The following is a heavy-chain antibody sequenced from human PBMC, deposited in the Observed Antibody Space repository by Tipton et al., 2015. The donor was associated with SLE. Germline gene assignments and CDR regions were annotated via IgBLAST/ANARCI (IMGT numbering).Heavy chain of an antibody. V-gene: IGHV4-59*08. CDR1: GASVSSFC. J-gene: IGHJ5*02. D-gene: IGHD6-19*01. Sequence: TLSLTCTVSGASVSSFCWNWIRQSPGKGLEWIACVCNSVSTNYDPSLKSRGTISVDTSKNHFSLELTSVTAADTAVYYCVRLSSSGWRPYNWFDPWGQGTLVTVSS. CDR3: VRLSSSGWRPYNWFDP. CDR2: VCNSVST.